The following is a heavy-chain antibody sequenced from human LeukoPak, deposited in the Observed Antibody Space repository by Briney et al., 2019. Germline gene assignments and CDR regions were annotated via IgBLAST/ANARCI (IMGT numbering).Heavy chain of an antibody. Sequence: GGSLRLSCAASGFTFSRYSMNWVRQAPGKGLEWVSSISISSNYIYYADSVKGRFTISRDNAKNSLYLQVNSLRAEDTAVYYCARIWFGESYFDYWGQGTLVTVSS. D-gene: IGHD3-10*01. CDR1: GFTFSRYS. CDR2: ISISSNYI. CDR3: ARIWFGESYFDY. V-gene: IGHV3-21*04. J-gene: IGHJ4*02.